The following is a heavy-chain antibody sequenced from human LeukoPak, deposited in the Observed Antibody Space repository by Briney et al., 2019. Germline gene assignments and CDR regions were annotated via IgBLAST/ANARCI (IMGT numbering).Heavy chain of an antibody. J-gene: IGHJ5*02. CDR3: ARGGGSGYENWFDP. CDR1: GGSISSGGYY. Sequence: SETLSLTCTVSGGSISSGGYYWSWIRQHPGKGPEWIGYIYYSGSTYYNPSLKSRVTISVDTSKNQFSLKLSSVTAADTAVYYCARGGGSGYENWFDPWGQGTLVTVSS. D-gene: IGHD5-12*01. V-gene: IGHV4-31*03. CDR2: IYYSGST.